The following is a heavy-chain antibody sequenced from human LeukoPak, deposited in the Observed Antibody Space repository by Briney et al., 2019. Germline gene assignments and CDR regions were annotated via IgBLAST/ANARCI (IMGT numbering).Heavy chain of an antibody. CDR1: GFTLSNYW. CDR3: ARSGRGGAFDI. J-gene: IGHJ3*02. CDR2: FYSDGSRT. D-gene: IGHD1-26*01. V-gene: IGHV3-74*01. Sequence: GGSLRLSCAASGFTLSNYWMHWVRQAPGKGLVWVSRFYSDGSRTNYADSVKGRFTISGDNAKNTQYLQMNSLRAEDTAVYYCARSGRGGAFDIWGQGTMVTVSS.